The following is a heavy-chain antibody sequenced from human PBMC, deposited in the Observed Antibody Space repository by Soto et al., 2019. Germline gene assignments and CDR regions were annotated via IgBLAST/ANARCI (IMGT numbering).Heavy chain of an antibody. Sequence: SETLSLTCAVSGVSIRSNNRWSWVRQPPGKGLDWIGYIYYNGSPNYNPSLNSRATISSDTSKNQFSLKLSSVTAADTAVYYCARDSEYCSGGSCSASGWFDAWGQGTLVTVSS. CDR1: GVSIRSNNR. J-gene: IGHJ5*02. V-gene: IGHV4-4*02. CDR3: ARDSEYCSGGSCSASGWFDA. CDR2: IYYNGSP. D-gene: IGHD2-15*01.